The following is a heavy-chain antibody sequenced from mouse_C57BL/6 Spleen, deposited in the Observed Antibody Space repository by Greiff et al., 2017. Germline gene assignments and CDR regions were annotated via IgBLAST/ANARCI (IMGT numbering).Heavy chain of an antibody. J-gene: IGHJ4*01. CDR3: AKNGGLRGDYAMDY. V-gene: IGHV2-4*01. CDR1: GFSLTSYG. Sequence: VKLVESGPGLVQPSQSLSITCTVSGFSLTSYGVHWVRQPPGKGLEWLGVIWSGGSTDYNAAFISRLSISKDNSKSQVFFKMNSLQADDTAIYYCAKNGGLRGDYAMDYWGQGTSVTVSS. CDR2: IWSGGST. D-gene: IGHD1-1*01.